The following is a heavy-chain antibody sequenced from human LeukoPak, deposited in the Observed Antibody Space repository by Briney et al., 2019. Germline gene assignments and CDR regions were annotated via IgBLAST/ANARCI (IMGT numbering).Heavy chain of an antibody. Sequence: PGGSLRLSCAASGFTFRNYVIHWVRQAPGKGLEWVAVVWYDASNKYYADSVKGRFTISRDNSKNTLYLQMNSLRAEDTAVYYCARERYYYDSSGYYFDYWGQGTLVTVSS. CDR2: VWYDASNK. CDR1: GFTFRNYV. V-gene: IGHV3-33*08. D-gene: IGHD3-22*01. CDR3: ARERYYYDSSGYYFDY. J-gene: IGHJ4*02.